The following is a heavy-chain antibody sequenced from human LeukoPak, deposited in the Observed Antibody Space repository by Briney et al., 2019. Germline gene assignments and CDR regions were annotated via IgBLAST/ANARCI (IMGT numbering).Heavy chain of an antibody. J-gene: IGHJ4*02. CDR3: AKEGRLAAAGTIED. CDR1: GFTFDDYT. CDR2: INWNGGST. D-gene: IGHD6-13*01. Sequence: PGGSLRLSCAASGFTFDDYTMHWVRQAPGKGLEWLSSINWNGGSTYFADSMKGRFTISGDNKKNSLYLQMNSLRIEDTALYFCAKEGRLAAAGTIEDWGQGTLVTVTS. V-gene: IGHV3-43*01.